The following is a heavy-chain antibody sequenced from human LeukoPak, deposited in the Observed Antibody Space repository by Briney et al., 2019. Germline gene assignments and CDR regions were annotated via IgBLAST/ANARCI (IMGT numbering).Heavy chain of an antibody. CDR1: GYSFTTYW. V-gene: IGHV5-51*01. CDR3: ARRIAAAGSNWFDP. Sequence: GESLKISCLGSGYSFTTYWIGWVRQMPGKGLEWMGIIYPGDSETRYSPSFQGQVTISADRSISTAYLQWSSLKASDSAMYYCARRIAAAGSNWFDPWGQGTLVTVSS. CDR2: IYPGDSET. J-gene: IGHJ5*02. D-gene: IGHD6-13*01.